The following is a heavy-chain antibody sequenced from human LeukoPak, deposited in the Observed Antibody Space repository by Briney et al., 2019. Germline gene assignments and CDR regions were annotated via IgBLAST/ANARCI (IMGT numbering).Heavy chain of an antibody. CDR1: GGSISSSSYY. CDR2: IYTSGST. CDR3: ARDQRSWYFDL. Sequence: SETLSLTCTVSGGSISSSSYYWSWIRQPAGKGLEWIGRIYTSGSTNYNPSLKSRVTISVDTSKNQFSLKLSSVTAADTAVYYCARDQRSWYFDLWGRGTLVTVSS. J-gene: IGHJ2*01. V-gene: IGHV4-61*02.